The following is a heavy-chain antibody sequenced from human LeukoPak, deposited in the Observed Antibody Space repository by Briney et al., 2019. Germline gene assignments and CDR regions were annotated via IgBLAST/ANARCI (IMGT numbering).Heavy chain of an antibody. D-gene: IGHD3-22*01. V-gene: IGHV3-11*05. CDR2: ISSSSSYT. J-gene: IGHJ4*02. CDR1: GFTFSDYY. Sequence: GGSLRLSCAASGFTFSDYYMSWVRHAPGKGLEWVSYISSSSSYTNYADSVKGRFTISRDNAKNSLYLQMNSLRAEDTAVYYCARDPPYYDSSGSFDYWGQGTLVTVSS. CDR3: ARDPPYYDSSGSFDY.